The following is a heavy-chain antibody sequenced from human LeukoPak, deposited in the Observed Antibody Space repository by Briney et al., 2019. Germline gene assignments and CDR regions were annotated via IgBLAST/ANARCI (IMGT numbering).Heavy chain of an antibody. CDR1: GYTFTGYY. Sequence: ASVKVSCKASGYTFTGYYMHWLRQAPGQGLEWMGRINPNSGGTNYAQKFQGRVTMTRDTSISTAYMELSRLRSDDTAVYYCARVLRDDSSGYYYSPRGNAFDIWGQGTMVTVSS. J-gene: IGHJ3*02. CDR3: ARVLRDDSSGYYYSPRGNAFDI. CDR2: INPNSGGT. V-gene: IGHV1-2*06. D-gene: IGHD3-22*01.